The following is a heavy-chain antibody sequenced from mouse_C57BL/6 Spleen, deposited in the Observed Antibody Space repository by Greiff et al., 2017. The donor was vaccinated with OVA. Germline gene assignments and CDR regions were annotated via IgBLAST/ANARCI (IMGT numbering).Heavy chain of an antibody. V-gene: IGHV1-53*01. Sequence: QVHVKQPGTELVKPGASVKLSCKASGYTFTSYWMHWVKQRPGQGLEWIGNINPSNGGTNYNEKFKSKATLTVDKSSSTAYMQLSSLTSEDSAVYYCATSSYYYGSRGYFDVWGTGTTVTVSS. D-gene: IGHD1-1*01. CDR2: INPSNGGT. CDR3: ATSSYYYGSRGYFDV. CDR1: GYTFTSYW. J-gene: IGHJ1*03.